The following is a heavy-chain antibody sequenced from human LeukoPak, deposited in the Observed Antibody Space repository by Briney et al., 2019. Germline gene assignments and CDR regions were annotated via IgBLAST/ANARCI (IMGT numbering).Heavy chain of an antibody. CDR1: GYTFTSYG. D-gene: IGHD3-10*01. J-gene: IGHJ6*03. CDR3: ARDQRSMVRGVIITQERSYYYMDV. Sequence: ASVKVSCKASGYTFTSYGISWVRQAPGQGLEWMGWISAYNGNTNYAQKLQGRVTMTTDTSTSTAYMELRSLRSDDTAVYYCARDQRSMVRGVIITQERSYYYMDVWGKGTTVTVSS. V-gene: IGHV1-18*01. CDR2: ISAYNGNT.